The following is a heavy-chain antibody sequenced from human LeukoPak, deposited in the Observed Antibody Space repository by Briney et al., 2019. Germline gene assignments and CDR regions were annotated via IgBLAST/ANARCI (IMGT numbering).Heavy chain of an antibody. J-gene: IGHJ3*02. CDR3: ARLSATSSAFDI. D-gene: IGHD5-12*01. Sequence: SETLSLTCTVSGYSISSGYYWGWIRPPPGKGLEWTGSIDHSGSTYYNPSLKSRITISVDTSKNQFSLKLSSVTAADTAVYYCARLSATSSAFDIWGQGTMVTVSS. CDR1: GYSISSGYY. CDR2: IDHSGST. V-gene: IGHV4-38-2*02.